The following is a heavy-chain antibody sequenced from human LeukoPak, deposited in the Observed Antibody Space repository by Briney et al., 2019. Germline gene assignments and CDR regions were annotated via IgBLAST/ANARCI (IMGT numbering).Heavy chain of an antibody. Sequence: GGSLRLSCAASGFTFSSYGMHWVRQAPGKGLEWVAVISYDGSNKYYADSVKGRFTISRDNSKNTLYLQMNGLRAEDTAVYYCAKRQWWGMDVWGQGTTVTVSS. CDR3: AKRQWWGMDV. CDR2: ISYDGSNK. CDR1: GFTFSSYG. J-gene: IGHJ6*02. V-gene: IGHV3-30*18. D-gene: IGHD2-15*01.